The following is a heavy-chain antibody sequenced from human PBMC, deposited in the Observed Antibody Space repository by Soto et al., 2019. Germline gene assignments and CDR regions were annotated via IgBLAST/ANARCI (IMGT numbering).Heavy chain of an antibody. CDR3: ASGIQLWLRRINNGYSG. CDR2: ITPMFGTA. CDR1: GGTFSTYA. V-gene: IGHV1-69*12. Sequence: QVQLVQSGAEVKKPESSVKVSCKAPGGTFSTYAISWVRQAPGQGLEWMGGITPMFGTANYAQRIQDRVTITADESTNTVYMGLSSLRSEDTAVYFCASGIQLWLRRINNGYSGWGQGTLVTVSS. D-gene: IGHD5-18*01. J-gene: IGHJ4*02.